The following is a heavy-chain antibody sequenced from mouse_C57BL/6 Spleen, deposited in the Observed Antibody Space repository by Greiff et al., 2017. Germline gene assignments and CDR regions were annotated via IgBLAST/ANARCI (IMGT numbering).Heavy chain of an antibody. D-gene: IGHD6-1*01. CDR1: GFTFTDYY. CDR2: IRNKANGYTT. J-gene: IGHJ2*01. Sequence: EVQLVESGGGLVQPGGSLSLSCAASGFTFTDYYMSWVRQPPGKALEWLGFIRNKANGYTTEYSASVKGRFTISRDNSQSILYLQMNALRAEDSATYYCARYIPSSLLFDYWGQGTTLTVSS. CDR3: ARYIPSSLLFDY. V-gene: IGHV7-3*01.